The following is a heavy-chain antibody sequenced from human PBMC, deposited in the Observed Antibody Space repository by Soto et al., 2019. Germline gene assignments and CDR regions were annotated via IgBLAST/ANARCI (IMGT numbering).Heavy chain of an antibody. J-gene: IGHJ4*02. CDR2: IYYSGST. CDR1: GGSISSGGYY. CDR3: ARSSHSPLNTFDY. Sequence: SETLSLTCTVSGGSISSGGYYWSWIRQHPGKGLEWIGYIYYSGSTYYNPSLKSRVTISVDTSKNQFSLKLSSVTAADTAVYYCARSSHSPLNTFDYWGQGTPVTVSS. V-gene: IGHV4-31*03.